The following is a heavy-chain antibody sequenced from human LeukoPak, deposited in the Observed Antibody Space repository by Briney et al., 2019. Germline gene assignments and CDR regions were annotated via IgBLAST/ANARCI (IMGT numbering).Heavy chain of an antibody. CDR3: AKVGYSSSWYRSGYFDY. CDR2: ISSSSSYI. CDR1: GFTFSSYS. D-gene: IGHD6-13*01. V-gene: IGHV3-21*04. J-gene: IGHJ4*02. Sequence: PGGSLRLSCAASGFTFSSYSMNWVRQAPGKGLEWVSSISSSSSYIYYADSVKGRFTISRDNSKNTLYLQMNSLRAEDTAVYYCAKVGYSSSWYRSGYFDYWGQGTLVTVSS.